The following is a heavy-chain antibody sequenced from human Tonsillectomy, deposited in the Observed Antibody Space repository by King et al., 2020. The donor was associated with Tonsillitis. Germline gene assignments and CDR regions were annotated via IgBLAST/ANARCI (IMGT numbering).Heavy chain of an antibody. Sequence: VQLVESGAEVKKPGESLKISCKGSGYSFTRYWIVWVRQMPGKGLEWMGIIYPGDTETRYSPSFQGQVTISADKSISTAFLQWRRLKASDSAIYYCARYDSTGAGAFDIWGQGTMVTVSS. V-gene: IGHV5-51*01. CDR3: ARYDSTGAGAFDI. D-gene: IGHD3-22*01. CDR2: IYPGDTET. J-gene: IGHJ3*02. CDR1: GYSFTRYW.